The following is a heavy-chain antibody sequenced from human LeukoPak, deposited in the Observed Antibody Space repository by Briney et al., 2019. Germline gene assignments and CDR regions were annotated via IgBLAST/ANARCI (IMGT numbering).Heavy chain of an antibody. CDR3: GRGRGYTFYY. Sequence: GESLKISCQHSGYSFTTYWIGWVRQMPGKGLEWIGIIYPGDSDTRYSPSFQGQVTISADRSISAAYVQWSSLKASDTAIYYCGRGRGYTFYYWGQGTLVTVSS. CDR2: IYPGDSDT. V-gene: IGHV5-51*01. D-gene: IGHD5-12*01. J-gene: IGHJ4*02. CDR1: GYSFTTYW.